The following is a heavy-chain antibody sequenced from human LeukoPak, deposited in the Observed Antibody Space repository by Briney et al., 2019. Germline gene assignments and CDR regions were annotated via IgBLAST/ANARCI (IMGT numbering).Heavy chain of an antibody. J-gene: IGHJ1*01. CDR2: IRSKAYGGTT. V-gene: IGHV3-49*04. D-gene: IGHD6-19*01. CDR3: TTSLYSSGWGEYFQH. CDR1: GFTFGDYA. Sequence: PGRSLRLSCTASGFTFGDYAMSWVRQAPGKGLEWVGFIRSKAYGGTTEYAASVKGRFTISRDDSKSIAYLQMNSLKTEDTAVYYCTTSLYSSGWGEYFQHWGQGTLVTVSS.